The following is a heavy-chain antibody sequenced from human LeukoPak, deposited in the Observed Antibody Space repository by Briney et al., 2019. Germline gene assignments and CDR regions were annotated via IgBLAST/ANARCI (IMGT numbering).Heavy chain of an antibody. CDR1: GGSISSYY. Sequence: SETLSLTCTVSGGSISSYYWSWIRQPPGKGLEWIGYIYYSGSTNYNPSLKSRVTISVDTSKNQFSLKLSSVTAADTAVYYCARVSSGSTEFDYWGQGALVTVSS. CDR2: IYYSGST. J-gene: IGHJ4*02. D-gene: IGHD3-22*01. CDR3: ARVSSGSTEFDY. V-gene: IGHV4-59*01.